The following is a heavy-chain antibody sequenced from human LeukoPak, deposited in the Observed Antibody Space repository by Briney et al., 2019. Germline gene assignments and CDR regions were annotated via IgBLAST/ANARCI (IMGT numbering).Heavy chain of an antibody. J-gene: IGHJ5*02. CDR1: GFTFSDYG. CDR2: IRYEGNDK. CDR3: AKDLMRDRWFGES. D-gene: IGHD3-10*01. Sequence: GGSLRLSCAASGFTFSDYGMHWVRQAPGKGLEWVAFIRYEGNDKYYADSVKGRFTISRDNYKNTLYLEVSSLRVEDTAVYYCAKDLMRDRWFGESWGQGTLVIVSS. V-gene: IGHV3-30*02.